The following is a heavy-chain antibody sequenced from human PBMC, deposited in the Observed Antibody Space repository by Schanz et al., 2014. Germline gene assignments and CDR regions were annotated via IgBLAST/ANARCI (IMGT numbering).Heavy chain of an antibody. Sequence: QVQLVQSGAEVKKPGASVKVSCQASGYTFAGHAVHWVRQAPGQGPEWVGWIHTGSGNTKYSQKFEGRVTITRDTSAGIVYMELSSLRSEDTAVYYCARDGEAAAVCDYWGQGTLVTVSS. V-gene: IGHV1-3*04. CDR2: IHTGSGNT. CDR1: GYTFAGHA. D-gene: IGHD6-13*01. J-gene: IGHJ4*02. CDR3: ARDGEAAAVCDY.